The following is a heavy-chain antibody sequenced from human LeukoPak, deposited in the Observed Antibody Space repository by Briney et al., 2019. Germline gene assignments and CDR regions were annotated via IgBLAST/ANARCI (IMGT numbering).Heavy chain of an antibody. V-gene: IGHV5-51*01. J-gene: IGHJ3*02. CDR2: IYPGDSDT. CDR1: GYSFTTYW. D-gene: IGHD3-9*01. CDR3: AKRGATDWYHLDAFDI. Sequence: GESLKISCKASGYSFTTYWIGWVRQMPGKGLEWMGIIYPGDSDTRYSPSFQGQVTISADKSITTAYLQWSSLKASDTAMYYRAKRGATDWYHLDAFDIWGQGTMVTVSS.